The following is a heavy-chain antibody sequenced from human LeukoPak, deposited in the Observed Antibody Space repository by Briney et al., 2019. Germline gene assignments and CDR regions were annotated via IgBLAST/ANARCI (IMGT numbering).Heavy chain of an antibody. D-gene: IGHD5-12*01. CDR2: IYTSGST. CDR1: GVSISTSRYY. V-gene: IGHV4-61*02. CDR3: ARQDSGYDLVEVLPDGNMDV. Sequence: SETLSLTCTVSGVSISTSRYYWGWIRQPPGKGLEWIGRIYTSGSTNYNPSLKSRVTISVDTSKNQFSLKLSSVTAADTAVYYCARQDSGYDLVEVLPDGNMDVWGKGTTVTISS. J-gene: IGHJ6*04.